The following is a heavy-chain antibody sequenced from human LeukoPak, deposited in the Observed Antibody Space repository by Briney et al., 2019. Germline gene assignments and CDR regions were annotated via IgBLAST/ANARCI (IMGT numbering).Heavy chain of an antibody. V-gene: IGHV4-39*01. J-gene: IGHJ4*02. CDR3: AVGGAPYFDY. D-gene: IGHD3-16*01. CDR1: GGSISSSSYY. CDR2: IYYSGST. Sequence: SETLSLTCTVSGGSISSSSYYWGWLRQPPGKGLEWIGSIYYSGSTYYNPSLKSRVTISVDTSKNQFSLKLSSVTAADTAVYYCAVGGAPYFDYWGQGTLVTVSS.